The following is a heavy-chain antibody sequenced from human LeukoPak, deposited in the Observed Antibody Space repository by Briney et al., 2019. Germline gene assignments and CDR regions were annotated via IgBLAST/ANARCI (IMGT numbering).Heavy chain of an antibody. CDR3: ARSRGWLQSHPLGY. D-gene: IGHD5-24*01. J-gene: IGHJ4*02. Sequence: PSETLSLTCTASGYSISSGYYWGWIRQPPGKGLEWIGSIYHSGSTYYNPSLKSRVTISVDTSKNQFSLKLSSVTAADTAVYYCARSRGWLQSHPLGYWGQGTLVTVSS. CDR2: IYHSGST. V-gene: IGHV4-38-2*02. CDR1: GYSISSGYY.